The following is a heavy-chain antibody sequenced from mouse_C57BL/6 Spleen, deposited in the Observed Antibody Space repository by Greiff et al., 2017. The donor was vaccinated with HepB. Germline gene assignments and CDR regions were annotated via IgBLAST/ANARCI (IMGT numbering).Heavy chain of an antibody. CDR2: IDPSDSYT. Sequence: QVQLKQPGAELVKPGASVKLSCKASGYTFTSYWMQWVKQRPGQGLEWIGEIDPSDSYTNYNQKFKGKATLTVDTSSSTAYMQLSSLTSEDSAVYYCARGRSDGSSSLWYFDVWGTGTTVTVSS. CDR1: GYTFTSYW. D-gene: IGHD1-1*01. J-gene: IGHJ1*03. V-gene: IGHV1-50*01. CDR3: ARGRSDGSSSLWYFDV.